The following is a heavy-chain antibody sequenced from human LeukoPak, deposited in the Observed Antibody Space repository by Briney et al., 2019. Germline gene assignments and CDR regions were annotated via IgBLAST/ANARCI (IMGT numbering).Heavy chain of an antibody. V-gene: IGHV3-23*01. Sequence: GSLRLSCAASGFTLSNYAMAWVRQAPGKGLEWVSGIGGDGIFYAESVRGRFTISRDNSKNMLYLQMNSLRDEDTALYYCAKALNYYGSGSYVHQHYYYGMDVWGQGTTVTVSS. CDR3: AKALNYYGSGSYVHQHYYYGMDV. J-gene: IGHJ6*02. D-gene: IGHD3-10*01. CDR1: GFTLSNYA. CDR2: IGGDGI.